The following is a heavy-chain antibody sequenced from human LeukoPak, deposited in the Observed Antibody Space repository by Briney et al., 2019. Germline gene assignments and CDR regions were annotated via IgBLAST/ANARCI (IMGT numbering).Heavy chain of an antibody. Sequence: GGSLRLSCAASGFTFSNYWMSWVRQAPGKGLEWVANIRQDGSEKYYVNSVKGRFTISRDNAKNSLYLQMNSLRAEDTAVYYCARAHVRYCGGDCYTAHFDYWGRGTLITVSS. CDR2: IRQDGSEK. V-gene: IGHV3-7*04. D-gene: IGHD2-21*02. J-gene: IGHJ4*02. CDR3: ARAHVRYCGGDCYTAHFDY. CDR1: GFTFSNYW.